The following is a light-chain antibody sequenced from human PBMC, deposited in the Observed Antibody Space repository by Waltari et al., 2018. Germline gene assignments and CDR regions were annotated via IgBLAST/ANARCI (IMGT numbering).Light chain of an antibody. CDR3: QAWDSSTAV. CDR1: KLGDKS. J-gene: IGLJ2*01. CDR2: QDS. Sequence: SYELTQPPSVSVSPGQTASITCSGDKLGDKSACWYQQKPGQSPVLVIYQDSNRPSGLPERFSGSNSGNTATLTISGTQAMDEADYYCQAWDSSTAVFGGGTKLTVL. V-gene: IGLV3-1*01.